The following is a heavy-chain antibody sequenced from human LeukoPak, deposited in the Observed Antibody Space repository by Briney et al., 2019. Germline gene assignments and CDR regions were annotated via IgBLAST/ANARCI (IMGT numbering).Heavy chain of an antibody. Sequence: GGSLRLSCAASGFKFDDYEMSWVRQVPGKGLEYVSGISKSGRATCYGDSVKGRFTISRDNAKNSLFLQMTSLRAEDTALYHCARVPGSHYYYYMDVWGKGAAVTVSS. V-gene: IGHV3-20*01. CDR2: ISKSGRAT. CDR1: GFKFDDYE. CDR3: ARVPGSHYYYYMDV. J-gene: IGHJ6*03.